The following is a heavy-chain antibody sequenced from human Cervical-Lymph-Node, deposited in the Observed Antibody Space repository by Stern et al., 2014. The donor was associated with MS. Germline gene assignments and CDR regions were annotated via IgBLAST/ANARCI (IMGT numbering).Heavy chain of an antibody. V-gene: IGHV5-51*01. CDR2: IYPGGSDT. CDR3: ARHGGGRYYYGSGSQNFYSESDY. CDR1: GYTFNTYW. Sequence: EVQLVQSGAEVKKPGESLKISCQGFGYTFNTYWIAWVRQMPGKGLEWMGVIYPGGSDTRYSPSFQGQVTISDDKSISTAYLQWSSLKASDTAIYYCARHGGGRYYYGSGSQNFYSESDYWGQGTLVTVSS. D-gene: IGHD3-10*01. J-gene: IGHJ4*02.